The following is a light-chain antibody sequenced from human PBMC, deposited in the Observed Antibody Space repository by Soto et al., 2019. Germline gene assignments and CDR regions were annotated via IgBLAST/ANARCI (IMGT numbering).Light chain of an antibody. CDR3: QQDNNWPWT. V-gene: IGKV3-15*01. CDR1: QRVSTSY. J-gene: IGKJ1*01. CDR2: GAS. Sequence: TQSPSTLSSSPGERANLSRRICQRVSTSYLAWYRQRPCQSPGLLIYGASARATGFPARFSGSGSGTDFTLTISSLQSEDFAVYYCQQDNNWPWTFGRGTKVDIK.